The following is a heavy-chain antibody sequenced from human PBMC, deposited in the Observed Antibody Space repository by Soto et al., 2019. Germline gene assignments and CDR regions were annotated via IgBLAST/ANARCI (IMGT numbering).Heavy chain of an antibody. CDR2: ISGSGGST. J-gene: IGHJ3*02. Sequence: GGSLRLSCAASGFTFSSYAMSWVRQAPGKGLEWVSAISGSGGSTYYADSVKGRFTISRDNSKNTLYLQMNSLRAEDTAVYYCAKDLELLWFGELSAAAFDIWGQGTMVTVSS. D-gene: IGHD3-10*01. CDR1: GFTFSSYA. CDR3: AKDLELLWFGELSAAAFDI. V-gene: IGHV3-23*01.